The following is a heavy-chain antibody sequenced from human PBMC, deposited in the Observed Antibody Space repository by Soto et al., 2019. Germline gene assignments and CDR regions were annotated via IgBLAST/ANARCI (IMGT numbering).Heavy chain of an antibody. J-gene: IGHJ4*02. D-gene: IGHD6-19*01. CDR1: GGSISSSNW. V-gene: IGHV4-4*02. CDR2: IYHSGST. CDR3: ARVAVAGTRVDY. Sequence: QVQLQESGPGLVKPSGTLSLTCAVSGGSISSSNWWSWVRQPPGKGLEWIGEIYHSGSTNYNPSLKRRVTISVDRSTNQFSLKLSSVTAADTAVYYCARVAVAGTRVDYWGQGTLVTVSS.